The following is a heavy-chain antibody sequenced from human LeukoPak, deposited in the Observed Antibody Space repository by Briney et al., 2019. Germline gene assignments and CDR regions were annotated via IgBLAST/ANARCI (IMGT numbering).Heavy chain of an antibody. Sequence: GGSLRLSCAASGFTFSNAWMNWVRXAPGKXLEWVGRIKSKTDGGTTDYAAPVKGRFTISRDDSKNTLYLQVNSLKTEDTAVYYCTTERRFGECFDYWGQGTLVTVSS. CDR3: TTERRFGECFDY. V-gene: IGHV3-15*01. CDR1: GFTFSNAW. CDR2: IKSKTDGGTT. J-gene: IGHJ4*02. D-gene: IGHD3-10*01.